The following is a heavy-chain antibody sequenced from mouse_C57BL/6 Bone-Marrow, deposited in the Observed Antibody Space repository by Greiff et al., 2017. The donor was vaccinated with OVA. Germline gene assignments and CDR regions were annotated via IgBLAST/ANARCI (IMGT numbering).Heavy chain of an antibody. CDR3: ARGDDYGSSPPYFDY. CDR1: GFTFSDYY. CDR2: INYDGSST. J-gene: IGHJ2*01. Sequence: EVKLVESEGGLVQPGSSMKLSCTASGFTFSDYYMAWVRQVPEKGLEWVANINYDGSSTYYLDSLKSRFIISRDNAKNILYLQMSSLKSEDTATYYCARGDDYGSSPPYFDYWGQGTTLTVSS. V-gene: IGHV5-16*01. D-gene: IGHD1-1*01.